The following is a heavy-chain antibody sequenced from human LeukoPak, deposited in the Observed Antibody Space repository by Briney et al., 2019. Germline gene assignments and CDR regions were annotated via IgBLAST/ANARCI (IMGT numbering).Heavy chain of an antibody. CDR2: IIPVLNIT. V-gene: IGHV1-69*04. CDR1: GGTFSSSA. CDR3: AKDQGLTAPPPYGLDV. J-gene: IGHJ6*02. D-gene: IGHD5-18*01. Sequence: SVKVSCKTSGGTFSSSAITWVRQAPGQGLEWMGRIIPVLNITTYAQKFQGRVPITADTSTSTVYMELSSLRFEETAVYYCAKDQGLTAPPPYGLDVWGQGTTVIVTS.